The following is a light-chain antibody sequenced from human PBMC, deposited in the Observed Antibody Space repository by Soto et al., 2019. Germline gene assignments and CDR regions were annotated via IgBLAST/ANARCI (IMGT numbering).Light chain of an antibody. J-gene: IGKJ1*01. V-gene: IGKV1-39*01. Sequence: DIQMTHSPSTLSASVGDRFTITCRASQSISSYLNWYQQKPGEAPKLLIYAASSLQSGVPSRFSGSGSGTDFTPTISSLQPEDFATYYCQQSYSLWTFGQGTKVDIK. CDR2: AAS. CDR1: QSISSY. CDR3: QQSYSLWT.